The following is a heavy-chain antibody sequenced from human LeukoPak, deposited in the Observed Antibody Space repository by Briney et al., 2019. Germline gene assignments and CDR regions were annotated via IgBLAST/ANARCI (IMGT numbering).Heavy chain of an antibody. J-gene: IGHJ4*02. CDR2: VSGSGGST. Sequence: PGGSLRLSCAASGFTFSNYAMNWVRQAPGKGLEWVSSVSGSGGSTHYADSVKGRFTISRDNSKSTLYLQMNSLRAEDTAIYYCARDVGVPGRGNALDYWGQGALVTVSS. D-gene: IGHD2-8*01. CDR1: GFTFSNYA. CDR3: ARDVGVPGRGNALDY. V-gene: IGHV3-23*01.